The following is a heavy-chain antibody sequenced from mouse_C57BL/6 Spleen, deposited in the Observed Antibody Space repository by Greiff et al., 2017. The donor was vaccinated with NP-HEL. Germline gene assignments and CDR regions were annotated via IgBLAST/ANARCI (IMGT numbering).Heavy chain of an antibody. CDR1: GFNIKNTY. CDR2: IDPANGNT. Sequence: EVQLQQSVAELVRPGASVKLSCTASGFNIKNTYMHWVKQRPEQGLEWIGRIDPANGNTKYAPKFQGKATITADTSSHTAYLQLSSLTSEDTAIYYCAPPITTVVATDAMDYWGQGTSVTVSS. J-gene: IGHJ4*01. CDR3: APPITTVVATDAMDY. V-gene: IGHV14-3*01. D-gene: IGHD1-1*01.